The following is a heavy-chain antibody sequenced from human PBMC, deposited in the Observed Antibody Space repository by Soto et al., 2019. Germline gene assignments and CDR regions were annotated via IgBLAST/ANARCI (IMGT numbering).Heavy chain of an antibody. CDR1: GASISSYY. J-gene: IGHJ6*02. Sequence: PSETISLTSTVSGASISSYYWAWIRQPPGKGLEWIGYIYYSGSTNYNPSLKSRVTISVDTSKNQFSLKLSSVTAADTAVYYCARDLAGYYYGMDVWGQGTTVTVSS. D-gene: IGHD6-25*01. CDR2: IYYSGST. V-gene: IGHV4-59*01. CDR3: ARDLAGYYYGMDV.